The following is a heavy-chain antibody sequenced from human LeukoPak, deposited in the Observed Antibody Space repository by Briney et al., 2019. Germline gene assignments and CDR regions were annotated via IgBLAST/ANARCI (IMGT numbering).Heavy chain of an antibody. D-gene: IGHD6-13*01. CDR1: GGTFSSYA. CDR3: ARDSVNLGIAAAGNDY. J-gene: IGHJ4*02. CDR2: IIPIFGTA. Sequence: SVKASCKASGGTFSSYAISWVRQAPGQGLEWMGGIIPIFGTANYAQKFQGRVTITTDESTGTAYMELSSLRSEDTAVYYCARDSVNLGIAAAGNDYWGQGTLVTVSS. V-gene: IGHV1-69*05.